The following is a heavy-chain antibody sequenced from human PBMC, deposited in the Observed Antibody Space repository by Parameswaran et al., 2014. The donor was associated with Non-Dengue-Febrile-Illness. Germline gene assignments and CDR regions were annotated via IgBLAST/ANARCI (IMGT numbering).Heavy chain of an antibody. D-gene: IGHD3-3*01. V-gene: IGHV3-30-3*01. Sequence: WIRQPPGKGLEWVAVISYDGSNKYYADSVKGRFTISRDNSKNTLYLQMNSLRAEDTAVYYCARAPDYDFWSGWQDYWGQGTLVTVSS. J-gene: IGHJ4*02. CDR3: ARAPDYDFWSGWQDY. CDR2: ISYDGSNK.